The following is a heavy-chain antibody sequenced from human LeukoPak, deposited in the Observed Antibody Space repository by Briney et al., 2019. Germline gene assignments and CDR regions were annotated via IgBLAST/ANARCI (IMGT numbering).Heavy chain of an antibody. J-gene: IGHJ4*02. D-gene: IGHD6-19*01. CDR1: GFTFSTYA. Sequence: GGSLRLSCAASGFTFSTYAMHWVRQAPGKGLEWVAVISYDGSSKYYADSVKGRFTISRDNAKNSLYLQMNSLRAEDSAVYYCARDSIAVAADLDYWGQGNPGHRLL. CDR3: ARDSIAVAADLDY. CDR2: ISYDGSSK. V-gene: IGHV3-30*04.